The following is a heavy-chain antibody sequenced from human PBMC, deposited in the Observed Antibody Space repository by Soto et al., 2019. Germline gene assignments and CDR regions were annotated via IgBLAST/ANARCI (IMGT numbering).Heavy chain of an antibody. Sequence: GGSLRLSCAASGFTFSSYGMHWVRQAPGKGLEWVAVISYDGSNKYYADSVKGRFTISRDNSKNTLYLQMNSLRAEDTAVYYCAKDGWELLGGRDRSAFDIWGQGTMVTVSS. CDR2: ISYDGSNK. CDR3: AKDGWELLGGRDRSAFDI. J-gene: IGHJ3*02. CDR1: GFTFSSYG. V-gene: IGHV3-30*18. D-gene: IGHD1-26*01.